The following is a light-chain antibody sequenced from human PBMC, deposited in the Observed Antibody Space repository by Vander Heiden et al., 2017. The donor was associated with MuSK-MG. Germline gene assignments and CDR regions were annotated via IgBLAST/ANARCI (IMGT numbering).Light chain of an antibody. CDR2: WAS. V-gene: IGKV4-1*01. CDR1: QSVLYSSNNKNY. CDR3: QQYDSNPMYT. J-gene: IGKJ2*01. Sequence: DIVMTQSPDSLAVSLGERATINRKSSQSVLYSSNNKNYLAWYQQKPGQPPKLLIYWASTRESGVPDRFSGSGSGTDFTLTISSLQAEDVAVYYCQQYDSNPMYTFGQGTKLEIK.